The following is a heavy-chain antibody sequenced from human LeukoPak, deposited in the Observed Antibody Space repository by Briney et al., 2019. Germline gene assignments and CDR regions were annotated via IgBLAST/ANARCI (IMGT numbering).Heavy chain of an antibody. Sequence: GGSLRLSCAASGFTFNIYAMSWVRQAPGKGLEXVXXXSSSSSYIYYPDSLKGRFSISRDNAKNSLYLQLNSLRAEDTAVYYCARSGSTGSARGNWFDPWGQGTLVTVSS. J-gene: IGHJ5*02. CDR3: ARSGSTGSARGNWFDP. V-gene: IGHV3-21*01. D-gene: IGHD1-26*01. CDR1: GFTFNIYA. CDR2: XSSSSSYI.